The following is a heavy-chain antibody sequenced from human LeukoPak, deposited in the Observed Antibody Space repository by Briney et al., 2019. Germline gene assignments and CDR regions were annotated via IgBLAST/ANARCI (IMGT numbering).Heavy chain of an antibody. CDR2: ISSSSSTI. CDR1: GFTFSSYS. Sequence: GGSLRLSCAASGFTFSSYSMNWVRQAPGKGLEWVSYISSSSSTIYYADSVKGRFTISRDNAKNSLYLQMNSLRAEDTAVYYCARERGYCTNGVCYTKWFDPWGQGTLVTVSS. J-gene: IGHJ5*02. CDR3: ARERGYCTNGVCYTKWFDP. V-gene: IGHV3-48*01. D-gene: IGHD2-8*01.